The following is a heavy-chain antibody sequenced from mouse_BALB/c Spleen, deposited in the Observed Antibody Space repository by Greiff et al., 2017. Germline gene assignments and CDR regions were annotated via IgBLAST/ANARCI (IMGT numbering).Heavy chain of an antibody. CDR1: GYTFTSYW. CDR2: IYPSDSYT. Sequence: QVHVKQPGAELVRPGASVKLSCKASGYTFTSYWINWVKQRPGQGLEWIGNIYPSDSYTNYNQKFKDKATLTVDKSSSTAYMQLSSPTSEDSAVYYCTRGDYYGSSWGWYFDVWGAGTTVTVSS. V-gene: IGHV1-69*02. J-gene: IGHJ1*01. D-gene: IGHD1-1*01. CDR3: TRGDYYGSSWGWYFDV.